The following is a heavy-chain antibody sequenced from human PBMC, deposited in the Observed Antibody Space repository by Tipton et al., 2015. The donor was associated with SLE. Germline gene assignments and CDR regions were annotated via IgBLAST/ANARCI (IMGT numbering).Heavy chain of an antibody. Sequence: TLSLTCTVSGASTNTKYWTWILQPPGKGLEWIGYVSYSGSTNYNPSLESRVTISMDTSKNQFSLKLTSVTAADTAVYYCARVLDVLDYWGQGTLVTVSS. CDR3: ARVLDVLDY. J-gene: IGHJ4*02. CDR2: VSYSGST. CDR1: GASTNTKY. V-gene: IGHV4-59*08. D-gene: IGHD1-1*01.